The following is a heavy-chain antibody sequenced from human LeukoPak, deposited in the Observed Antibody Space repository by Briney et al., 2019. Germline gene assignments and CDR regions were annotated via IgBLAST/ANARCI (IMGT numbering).Heavy chain of an antibody. CDR1: GFTFSSYA. V-gene: IGHV3-23*01. D-gene: IGHD5-18*01. CDR2: ISGSGGST. J-gene: IGHJ4*02. CDR3: ARAGLGYSYGRLFDY. Sequence: GGSLRLSCAASGFTFSSYAMSWVRQAPGKGLEWVSAISGSGGSTYYADSVKGRFTISRDNSKNTLYLQMNSLRAEDTAVYYCARAGLGYSYGRLFDYWGQGTLVTVSS.